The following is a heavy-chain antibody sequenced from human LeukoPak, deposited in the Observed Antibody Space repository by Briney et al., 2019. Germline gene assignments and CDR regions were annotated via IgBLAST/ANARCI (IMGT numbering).Heavy chain of an antibody. V-gene: IGHV3-9*01. Sequence: GGSLRLSCAASGFTFDDYAMHWVRQAPGKGLEWVSGISWNSGSIGYADSVKGRFTISRDNAKNSLYLQMNSLRAEDTALYYCAKDSFFLERGYFDYWGQGTLVTVSS. CDR1: GFTFDDYA. J-gene: IGHJ4*02. D-gene: IGHD3-3*01. CDR3: AKDSFFLERGYFDY. CDR2: ISWNSGSI.